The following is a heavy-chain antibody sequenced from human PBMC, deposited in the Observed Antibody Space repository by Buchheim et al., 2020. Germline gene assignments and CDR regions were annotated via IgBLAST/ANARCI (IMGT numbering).Heavy chain of an antibody. CDR2: IIPNLGIA. D-gene: IGHD6-6*01. CDR1: GGTFSSYT. V-gene: IGHV1-69*08. Sequence: QVQLVQSGAEVKKPGSSVKVSCKASGGTFSSYTISWVRQAPGQGLEWMGRIIPNLGIANYAQKFQGRVTITADKFTSTAYMELSSLRSEDTAVYYCARESGRYSRSVATYGMDVWGQGTT. CDR3: ARESGRYSRSVATYGMDV. J-gene: IGHJ6*02.